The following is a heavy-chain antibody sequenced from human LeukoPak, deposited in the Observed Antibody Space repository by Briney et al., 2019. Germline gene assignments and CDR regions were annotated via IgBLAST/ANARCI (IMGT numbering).Heavy chain of an antibody. J-gene: IGHJ4*02. CDR3: ARITYYYDSSGYYLDY. V-gene: IGHV3-11*06. Sequence: GGSLRLSCAASGFTFNNAWMSWVRQAPGKGLEWVSYISSSSSYTNYADSVKGRFTISRDNAKNSLYLQMNSLRAEDTAVYYCARITYYYDSSGYYLDYWGQGTLVTVSS. CDR2: ISSSSSYT. CDR1: GFTFNNAW. D-gene: IGHD3-22*01.